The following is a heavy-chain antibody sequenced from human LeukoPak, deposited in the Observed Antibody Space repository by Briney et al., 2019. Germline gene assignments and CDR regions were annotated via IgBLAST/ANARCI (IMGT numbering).Heavy chain of an antibody. V-gene: IGHV1-18*01. CDR3: ARDSGYDLRVLDYYGMDV. CDR1: GYSFTSYG. J-gene: IGHJ6*02. D-gene: IGHD5-12*01. Sequence: ASVKVSCKASGYSFTSYGISWVRQAPGQGLEWMGWISPYNGNTNYAQNLQGRVTMTTDTSTSTAYMDLWSLRSDDTAVYYCARDSGYDLRVLDYYGMDVWGQGTTVTVSS. CDR2: ISPYNGNT.